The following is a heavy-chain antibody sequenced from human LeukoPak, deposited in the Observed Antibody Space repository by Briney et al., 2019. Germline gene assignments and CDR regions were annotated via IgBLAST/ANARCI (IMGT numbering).Heavy chain of an antibody. Sequence: ASVKVSCKASGYTFSSNGISWVRQAPGQGLEWMGWISAYNGNTNYAQKFQGRVTMTTDTSTSTAYMELRSLRSDDTAVYYCARDEAVAGMGYWGQGTLVTVSS. CDR1: GYTFSSNG. D-gene: IGHD6-19*01. V-gene: IGHV1-18*01. CDR3: ARDEAVAGMGY. CDR2: ISAYNGNT. J-gene: IGHJ4*02.